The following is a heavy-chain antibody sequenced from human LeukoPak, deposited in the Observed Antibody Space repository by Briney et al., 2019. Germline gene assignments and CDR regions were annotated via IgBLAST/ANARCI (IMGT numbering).Heavy chain of an antibody. J-gene: IGHJ6*04. CDR2: IHNDGTMG. D-gene: IGHD5-12*01. Sequence: GGSLRLSCATSGCTFSRLGMQWVRQAPGKGLEWVAVIHNDGTMGQYADSVKGRFTISKDFSRNTLHLQMHSLRDDDTAVYYCAKEGDEFRGYLDVWGKGTTVTVSS. CDR1: GCTFSRLG. V-gene: IGHV3-30*02. CDR3: AKEGDEFRGYLDV.